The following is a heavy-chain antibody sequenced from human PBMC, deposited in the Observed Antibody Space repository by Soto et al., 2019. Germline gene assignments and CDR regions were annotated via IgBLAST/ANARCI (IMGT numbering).Heavy chain of an antibody. J-gene: IGHJ6*02. Sequence: GGSLRLSCAASGFTFSSYGMHWVRQAPGKGLEWVAVISYDGSNKYYADSVKGRFTISRDNSKNTLYLQMNSLRAEDTAVYYCASLRFLENGAPYYYYYGMDVWGQGTTVTVSS. CDR3: ASLRFLENGAPYYYYYGMDV. CDR2: ISYDGSNK. V-gene: IGHV3-30*03. D-gene: IGHD3-3*01. CDR1: GFTFSSYG.